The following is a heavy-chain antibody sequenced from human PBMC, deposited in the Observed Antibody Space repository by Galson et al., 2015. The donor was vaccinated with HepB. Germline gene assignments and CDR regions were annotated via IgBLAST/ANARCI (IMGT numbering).Heavy chain of an antibody. CDR1: GYTFTSYG. D-gene: IGHD1-20*01. CDR2: ISGYNGNT. V-gene: IGHV1-18*01. Sequence: SVKVSCKASGYTFTSYGIRWVRQAPGQGLEWMGWISGYNGNTNYAQKLQGRVTMTTDTSTSTAYMELRSLRSDDTAVYYCARDRYNWNDGYYYGMDVWGQGTTVTISS. J-gene: IGHJ6*02. CDR3: ARDRYNWNDGYYYGMDV.